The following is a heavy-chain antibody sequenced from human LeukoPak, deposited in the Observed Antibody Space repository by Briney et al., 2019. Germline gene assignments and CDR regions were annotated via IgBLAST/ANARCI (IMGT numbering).Heavy chain of an antibody. CDR3: ARTDCSSISCYSDY. CDR2: INHSGST. Sequence: SETLSLTCAVYGGSFSGYYWSWIRQPPGKGLEWIGEINHSGSTNYNPSLKSRVTISVYTSKNQFSLKLSSVTAADTAVYYCARTDCSSISCYSDYWGQGTLVTVSS. J-gene: IGHJ4*02. V-gene: IGHV4-34*01. D-gene: IGHD2-2*02. CDR1: GGSFSGYY.